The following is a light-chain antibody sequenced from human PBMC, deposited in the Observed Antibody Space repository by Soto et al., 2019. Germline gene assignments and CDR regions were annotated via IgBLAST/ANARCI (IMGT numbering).Light chain of an antibody. J-gene: IGLJ1*01. Sequence: QSALTQPASVSGSPGQSITISCTRTSSDVGGYNYVSWYQHHPGKAPKLMIYDVSNRPSGVSNRFSGSKSGNTASLTISGLQAEDEADYYCSSYTSSSTLLYVFGTGTKLTVL. CDR2: DVS. V-gene: IGLV2-14*03. CDR1: SSDVGGYNY. CDR3: SSYTSSSTLLYV.